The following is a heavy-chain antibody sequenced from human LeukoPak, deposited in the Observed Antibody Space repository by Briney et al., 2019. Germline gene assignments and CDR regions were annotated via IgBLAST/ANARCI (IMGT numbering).Heavy chain of an antibody. V-gene: IGHV3-21*01. D-gene: IGHD2-15*01. CDR2: ISSSSTYI. Sequence: GGSLRLSCAASGFSFRSYSMNWVRQAPGKGLEWVSFISSSSTYIYYADSMKGRFTISRDNSKNTLYLQMNSLRAEDTAVYYCARPGFDLGYCSGGSCYSFDYWGQGTLVTVSS. J-gene: IGHJ4*02. CDR3: ARPGFDLGYCSGGSCYSFDY. CDR1: GFSFRSYS.